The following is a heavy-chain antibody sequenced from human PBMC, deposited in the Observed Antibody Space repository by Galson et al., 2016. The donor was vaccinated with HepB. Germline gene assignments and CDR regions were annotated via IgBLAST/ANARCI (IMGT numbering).Heavy chain of an antibody. CDR1: GFTFSTYT. CDR3: ARDESGGFSDSSGYYPSDY. V-gene: IGHV3-21*01. J-gene: IGHJ4*02. D-gene: IGHD3-22*01. CDR2: ISSASTYT. Sequence: SLRLSCAASGFTFSTYTMTWVRQAPGKGLVWVSAISSASTYTYYADSVRGRFTISRDNAKNSLYLQMNSLRAEDTAVYYCARDESGGFSDSSGYYPSDYWGQGTHVTVSS.